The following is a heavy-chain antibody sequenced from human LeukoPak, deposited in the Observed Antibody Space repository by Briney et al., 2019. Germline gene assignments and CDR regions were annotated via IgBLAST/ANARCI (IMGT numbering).Heavy chain of an antibody. CDR1: GDSVSSNSAA. Sequence: SQTLSLTWAISGDSVSSNSAAWNWIRQYPSRGLEWLGRTYYRSKWYNDYAVSVKSRITINPDTSKNQFSLQLNSVPPEDTAVYYCARRGTAADPAFDYWGQGTLVTVSS. CDR2: TYYRSKWYN. D-gene: IGHD6-13*01. CDR3: ARRGTAADPAFDY. J-gene: IGHJ4*02. V-gene: IGHV6-1*01.